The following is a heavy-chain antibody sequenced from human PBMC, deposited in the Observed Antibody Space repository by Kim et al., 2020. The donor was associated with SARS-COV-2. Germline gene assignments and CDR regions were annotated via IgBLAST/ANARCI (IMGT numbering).Heavy chain of an antibody. CDR3: ARGGYTAMASYYYYGMDV. J-gene: IGHJ6*02. CDR2: ISYSGSTI. D-gene: IGHD5-18*01. V-gene: IGHV3-48*03. Sequence: GGSLRLSCAASGFTFSSYEMNSVRQAPGKGLEWVSYISYSGSTIYYADSVKGRFTISRDNAKNSLYLQMNSLRAEDTAVYYCARGGYTAMASYYYYGMDVWGQGTTVTVSS. CDR1: GFTFSSYE.